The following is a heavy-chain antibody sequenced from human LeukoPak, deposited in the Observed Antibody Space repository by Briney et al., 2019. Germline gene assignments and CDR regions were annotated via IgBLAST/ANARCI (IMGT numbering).Heavy chain of an antibody. D-gene: IGHD1-26*01. CDR3: ARDLISGHYTFDY. CDR1: GCPFSSCS. CDR2: ISSTSSTI. V-gene: IGHV3-48*02. Sequence: PGGSLTRSCAASGCPFSSCSMDWVRHAPGKGLGSVSYISSTSSTIYYAGSVKGRFTISRDNAKNSLYLQMNSLRDEDTAVYYCARDLISGHYTFDYWGQGALVTVSS. J-gene: IGHJ4*02.